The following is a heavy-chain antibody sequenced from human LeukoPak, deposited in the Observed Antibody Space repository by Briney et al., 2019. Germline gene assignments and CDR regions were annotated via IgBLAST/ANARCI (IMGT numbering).Heavy chain of an antibody. J-gene: IGHJ3*02. CDR3: ASHIVLTSWGAFDI. Sequence: PGGSLRLSCSASGFTFSSYEMNWVRQAPGKGLEWVSYISSSGSTIYYAASVTGRFTISRDNAKNSLYLQLNSLRAEDTAVYYCASHIVLTSWGAFDIWGQGTMVTVSS. D-gene: IGHD2-8*01. CDR2: ISSSGSTI. CDR1: GFTFSSYE. V-gene: IGHV3-48*03.